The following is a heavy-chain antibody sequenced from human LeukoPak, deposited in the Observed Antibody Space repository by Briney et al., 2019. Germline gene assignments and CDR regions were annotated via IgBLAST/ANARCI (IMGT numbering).Heavy chain of an antibody. CDR1: GFTFSSYE. J-gene: IGHJ4*02. CDR3: ARMLVTHLDY. V-gene: IGHV3-48*03. D-gene: IGHD4-23*01. CDR2: ISSSGSTI. Sequence: GGSLRLSCAASGFTFSSYEMNWVRQAPGKGLEWVSYISSSGSTIYYADSVKGRFTISRDNAKNSLYLQMNSLRAEDTAVYYCARMLVTHLDYWGQGTLVTVSS.